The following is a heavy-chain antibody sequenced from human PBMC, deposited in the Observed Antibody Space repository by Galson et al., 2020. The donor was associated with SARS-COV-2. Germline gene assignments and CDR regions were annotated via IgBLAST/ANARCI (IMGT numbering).Heavy chain of an antibody. CDR1: GFTFTSYA. D-gene: IGHD3-16*02. CDR3: AADHAYYDYVWGSYRYSRSAFDI. Sequence: SVPVSCQASGFTFTSYAVQWVRQPRGQRLEWIGWSDVGSGNTNYPQTFQERVTITRNMSTSKAYMELSSLRSEDTAVYYCAADHAYYDYVWGSYRYSRSAFDIWGQGTMVTVSS. J-gene: IGHJ3*02. CDR2: SDVGSGNT. V-gene: IGHV1-58*01.